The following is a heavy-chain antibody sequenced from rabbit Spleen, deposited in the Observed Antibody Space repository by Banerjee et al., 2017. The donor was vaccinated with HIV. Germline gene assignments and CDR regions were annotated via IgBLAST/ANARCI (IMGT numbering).Heavy chain of an antibody. CDR2: INSNTGNS. D-gene: IGHD8-1*01. CDR3: ARDTGTSFSTYGMDL. J-gene: IGHJ3*01. CDR1: GFSFIYKCV. Sequence: QEQLEESGGDLVKPEGSLTLTCKASGFSFIYKCVMCWVRQAPGKGLEWIACINSNTGNSVYANWAKGRFTISKTSSTTVTLQMTSLTAADTVTYFCARDTGTSFSTYGMDLWGQGTLVTVS. V-gene: IGHV1S45*01.